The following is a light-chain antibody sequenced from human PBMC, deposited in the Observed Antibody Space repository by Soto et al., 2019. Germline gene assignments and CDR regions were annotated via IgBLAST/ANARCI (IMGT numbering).Light chain of an antibody. J-gene: IGKJ5*01. Sequence: EIVMAQSPATLSVSPGERATVSCRSSQSVSSNLAWYQQKLGQAPRLLIYGASTRATGIPARFSGSGSGTEFILTISSLQSEDFAVYYCQQYNNWPPLTFGQGTRLEIK. CDR3: QQYNNWPPLT. CDR2: GAS. V-gene: IGKV3D-15*01. CDR1: QSVSSN.